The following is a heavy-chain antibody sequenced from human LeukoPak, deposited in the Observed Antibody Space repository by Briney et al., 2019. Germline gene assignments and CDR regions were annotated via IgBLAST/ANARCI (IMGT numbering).Heavy chain of an antibody. J-gene: IGHJ4*02. Sequence: GESLKISCKGSGYSFTTHWIGWVRQMPGKGLEWMGIIYPGDSDTRYSPSFQGQVTISADKSISTAYLQWSSLKASDTAMYYCARHPYSSSWYKWGDFDYWGQGTLVTVSS. V-gene: IGHV5-51*01. CDR3: ARHPYSSSWYKWGDFDY. CDR1: GYSFTTHW. D-gene: IGHD6-13*01. CDR2: IYPGDSDT.